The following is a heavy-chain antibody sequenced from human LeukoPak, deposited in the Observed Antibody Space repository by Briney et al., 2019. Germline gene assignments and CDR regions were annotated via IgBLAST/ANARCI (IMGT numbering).Heavy chain of an antibody. CDR2: IYGGGST. CDR1: GFTVSSNY. V-gene: IGHV3-66*04. D-gene: IGHD6-19*01. CDR3: ARQTPGERIAVAGTFDY. J-gene: IGHJ4*02. Sequence: GGSLRLSCAASGFTVSSNYMSWVRQAPGKGLEWVSVIYGGGSTYYADSVKGRFTISRDNSKNTLYLQMNSLRAEDTAVYYCARQTPGERIAVAGTFDYWVQVTLVTVSS.